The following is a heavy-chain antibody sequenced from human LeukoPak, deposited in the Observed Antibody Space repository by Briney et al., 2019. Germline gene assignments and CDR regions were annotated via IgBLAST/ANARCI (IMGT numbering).Heavy chain of an antibody. CDR1: GFTFSDYY. V-gene: IGHV3-11*01. CDR2: ISSSGSTI. J-gene: IGHJ4*02. D-gene: IGHD2-21*02. CDR3: ARAPAYCGGDCYSGGYFDY. Sequence: GGSLRLSCAASGFTFSDYYMSWLRQAPGKGREWVSYISSSGSTIYYADSVKGRFTISRDNAKNSLYLQMNSLRAEDTAVYYCARAPAYCGGDCYSGGYFDYWGQGTLVTVSS.